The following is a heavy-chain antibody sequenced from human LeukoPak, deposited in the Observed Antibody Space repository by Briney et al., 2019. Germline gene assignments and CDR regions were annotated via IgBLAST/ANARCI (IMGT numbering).Heavy chain of an antibody. CDR2: IYYSGST. Sequence: SETLSLTCTVSGGSISSSSYYWGWIRQPPGKGLEWIGSIYYSGSTYYNPSLKSRVTISVDTSKNQFSLKLSSVTAADTAVYYCARATYYYGSGGDLSWYFDLWGRGTLVTVSS. D-gene: IGHD3-10*01. J-gene: IGHJ2*01. V-gene: IGHV4-39*01. CDR3: ARATYYYGSGGDLSWYFDL. CDR1: GGSISSSSYY.